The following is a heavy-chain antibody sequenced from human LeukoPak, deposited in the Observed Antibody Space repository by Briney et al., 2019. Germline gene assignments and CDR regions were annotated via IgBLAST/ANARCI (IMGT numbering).Heavy chain of an antibody. CDR3: ARGGYYGSGNDFRFDP. CDR2: IDYSGYT. Sequence: PSETLSLTCTVSGGSISTYYWTWIRQPAGKGLEWIGYIDYSGYTNYNPSLKSRVTISVDTSKNQFSLKLTSVTAADTAVYFCARGGYYGSGNDFRFDPWGQGTLVTVSS. D-gene: IGHD3-10*01. J-gene: IGHJ5*02. CDR1: GGSISTYY. V-gene: IGHV4-59*01.